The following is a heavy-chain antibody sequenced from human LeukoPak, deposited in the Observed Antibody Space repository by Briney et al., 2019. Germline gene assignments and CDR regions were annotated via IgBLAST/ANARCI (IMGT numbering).Heavy chain of an antibody. J-gene: IGHJ4*02. CDR2: ISNNGGYT. CDR3: AKQLGYCSDGSCYFPY. CDR1: ALTFSSYA. D-gene: IGHD2-15*01. Sequence: PGGSLRLSCAASALTFSSYAMSWVRQAPGKGLEWVSAISNNGGYTYYADSVQGRFTISRDNSKSTLCLQMNSLRAEDTAVYYCAKQLGYCSDGSCYFPYWGQGTLVTVSS. V-gene: IGHV3-23*01.